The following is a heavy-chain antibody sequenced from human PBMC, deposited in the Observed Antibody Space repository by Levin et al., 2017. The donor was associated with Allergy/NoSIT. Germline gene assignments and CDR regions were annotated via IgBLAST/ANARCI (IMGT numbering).Heavy chain of an antibody. J-gene: IGHJ4*02. V-gene: IGHV3-30-3*01. Sequence: GGSLRLSCAASGFTFDTFAMHWVRQTPGRGLEWVAVISPDGSNKYYADSVKGRFTISRDSSKNTLFLQMNSLRAEDTAMYYCARFEASYDSRGSYRGSSTDYWGQGTLVTVSS. CDR3: ARFEASYDSRGSYRGSSTDY. CDR2: ISPDGSNK. CDR1: GFTFDTFA. D-gene: IGHD3-22*01.